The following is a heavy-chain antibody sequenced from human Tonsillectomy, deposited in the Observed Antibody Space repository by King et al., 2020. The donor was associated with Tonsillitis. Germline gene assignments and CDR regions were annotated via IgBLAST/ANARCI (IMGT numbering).Heavy chain of an antibody. J-gene: IGHJ6*02. V-gene: IGHV4-34*01. CDR3: ARGTATGSAYYYYYGMDV. CDR2: INHSGST. D-gene: IGHD2-15*01. Sequence: VQLQQWGAGLLKPSETLSLTCAVYGGSFSGYYWSLIRQPPGKGLEWIGEINHSGSTNYNPSLKSRVTISVDTSKNQFSLKLSSVTAADTAVYYCARGTATGSAYYYYYGMDVWGQGTTVTVSS. CDR1: GGSFSGYY.